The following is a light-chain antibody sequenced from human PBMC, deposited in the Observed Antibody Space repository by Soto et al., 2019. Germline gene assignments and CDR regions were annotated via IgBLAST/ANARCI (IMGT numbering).Light chain of an antibody. J-gene: IGKJ5*01. CDR2: SSS. V-gene: IGKV1-39*01. CDR3: HQTYIPPIT. Sequence: DIEMTQSPASLSASVGDRVTISCRTSQTINNNLNWYQQRPGKAPKLLIYSSSSLMSGVPPRFSGSGSGTDSALTISSLHPEDFATYFCHQTYIPPITFGQGTRLDIK. CDR1: QTINNN.